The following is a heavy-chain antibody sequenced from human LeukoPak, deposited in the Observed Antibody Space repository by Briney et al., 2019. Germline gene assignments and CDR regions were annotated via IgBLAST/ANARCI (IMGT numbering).Heavy chain of an antibody. CDR2: ISWNGDIK. CDR1: GFTFDDYA. Sequence: PGRSLRLSCAASGFTFDDYAMHWVRQAPGKGLEWVSGISWNGDIKGYADSVKVRFTISRDNAQNSLYLQINSLRPEDTAFYSCAKDRMGAYFTIPDYWDQGTLVTVSS. J-gene: IGHJ4*02. D-gene: IGHD2/OR15-2a*01. V-gene: IGHV3-9*01. CDR3: AKDRMGAYFTIPDY.